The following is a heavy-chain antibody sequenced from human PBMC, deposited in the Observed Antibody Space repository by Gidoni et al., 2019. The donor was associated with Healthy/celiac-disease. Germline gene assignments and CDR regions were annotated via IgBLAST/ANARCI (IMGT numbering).Heavy chain of an antibody. CDR1: GFTFSRYA. CDR3: ARDQILLWFGELSY. V-gene: IGHV3-30-3*01. D-gene: IGHD3-10*01. Sequence: QVQLVESGGGVVQPGRALRLSCAASGFTFSRYAMHWVRQAPGKGLEWVAVISYDGSNKYYADSVKGRFTISRDNSKNTLYLQMNSLRAEDTAVYYCARDQILLWFGELSYWGQGTLVTVSS. J-gene: IGHJ4*02. CDR2: ISYDGSNK.